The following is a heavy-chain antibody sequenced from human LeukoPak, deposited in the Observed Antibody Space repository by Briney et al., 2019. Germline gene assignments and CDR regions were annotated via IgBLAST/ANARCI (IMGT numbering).Heavy chain of an antibody. J-gene: IGHJ4*02. V-gene: IGHV3-48*01. Sequence: PGWSLRLSCAASGFTFSGYNLNWVRQAPGKGLEWVSYISSSGSTIYYADSVKGRFTISRDNAKNSLFLQMNSLRAEDTAVYYCARDLDPLNYWGQGTLVTVSS. CDR2: ISSSGSTI. CDR1: GFTFSGYN. CDR3: ARDLDPLNY. D-gene: IGHD3/OR15-3a*01.